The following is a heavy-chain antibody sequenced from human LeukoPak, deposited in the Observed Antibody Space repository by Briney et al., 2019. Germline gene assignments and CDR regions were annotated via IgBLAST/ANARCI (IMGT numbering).Heavy chain of an antibody. D-gene: IGHD5-18*01. J-gene: IGHJ4*02. CDR3: ARQVXGYSYGNDFDY. CDR1: GGSISSSSYY. V-gene: IGHV4-39*01. Sequence: SETLSLTCTVSGGSISSSSYYWGWIRQPPGKGLEWIGSIYYSGSTYYNPSLKSRVTISVDTSKNQFSLKLSSVTAADTAVYYCARQVXGYSYGNDFDYWGQGTLATV. CDR2: IYYSGST.